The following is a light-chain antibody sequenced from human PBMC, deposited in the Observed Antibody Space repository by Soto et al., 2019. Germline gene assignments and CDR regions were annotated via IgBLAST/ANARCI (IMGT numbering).Light chain of an antibody. CDR2: AAS. Sequence: DIPMTQSPSSLSASVGDRVTITCRASQIIGGYLNWYQKKPGKAPKLLIYAASSLQSGVLSRFSGSGSGTDFTLTISRLQPEDFATNYCQQSYITPFSFGGGTKVEI. CDR3: QQSYITPFS. J-gene: IGKJ4*01. V-gene: IGKV1-39*01. CDR1: QIIGGY.